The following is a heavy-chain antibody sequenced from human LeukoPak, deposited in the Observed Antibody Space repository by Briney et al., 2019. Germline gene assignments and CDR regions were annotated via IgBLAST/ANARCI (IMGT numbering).Heavy chain of an antibody. Sequence: SETLSLTCTVSGGSISSYYWIWIRQPPGKGLEWIGEINHSGSTNYNPSLKSRVTISVDTSKNQFSLKLTSVTAADTAVYYCAREESAGPRRVLWGQGTLVTVSS. CDR2: INHSGST. V-gene: IGHV4-34*01. CDR3: AREESAGPRRVL. J-gene: IGHJ4*02. CDR1: GGSISSYY.